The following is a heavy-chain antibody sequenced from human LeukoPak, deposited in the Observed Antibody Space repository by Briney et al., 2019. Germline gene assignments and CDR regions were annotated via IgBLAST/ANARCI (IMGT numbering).Heavy chain of an antibody. D-gene: IGHD3-9*01. CDR1: GYTFTSYA. CDR2: INAGNGNT. CDR3: ARDREELRYFDWLLFDY. V-gene: IGHV1-3*01. Sequence: ASVTVSCKASGYTFTSYAMHWVRQAPGQRLEWMGWINAGNGNTKYSQKFQGRVTITRDTSASTAYMELSSLRSEDTAVYYCARDREELRYFDWLLFDYWGQGTLVTVSS. J-gene: IGHJ4*02.